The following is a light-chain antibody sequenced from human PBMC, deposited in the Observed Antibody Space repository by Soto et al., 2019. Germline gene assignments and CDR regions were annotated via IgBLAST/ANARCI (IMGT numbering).Light chain of an antibody. J-gene: IGLJ3*02. CDR2: DVS. CDR1: SSDVGAYNY. CDR3: CSYAGSYTLWV. Sequence: QSVLTQPRSVSGSPGQSVTISCTGTSSDVGAYNYVSWYQQHPGKAPKLIIYDVSKWPSGVPDRFSGSKSGNTASLTIPGLQADDEADYYCCSYAGSYTLWVFGGGTKVTVL. V-gene: IGLV2-11*01.